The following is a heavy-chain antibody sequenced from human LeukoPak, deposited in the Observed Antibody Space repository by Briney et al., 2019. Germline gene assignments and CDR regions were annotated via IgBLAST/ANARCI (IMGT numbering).Heavy chain of an antibody. CDR2: INWHGGST. V-gene: IGHV3-43D*03. D-gene: IGHD5-12*01. Sequence: GGSLRLSCAASGFTFDNYAMHWVRQAPGKGLEWVSLINWHGGSTYYADSVKGRFTISRDNSKNSLFLQMNSLRAEDTALYYCAKGRYSGYDSCTDYWGQGTLVTVSS. CDR1: GFTFDNYA. J-gene: IGHJ4*02. CDR3: AKGRYSGYDSCTDY.